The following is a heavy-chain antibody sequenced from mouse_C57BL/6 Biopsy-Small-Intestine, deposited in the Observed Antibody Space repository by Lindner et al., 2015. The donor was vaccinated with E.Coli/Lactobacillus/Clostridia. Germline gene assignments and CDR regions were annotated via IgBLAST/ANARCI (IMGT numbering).Heavy chain of an antibody. CDR3: ARDGYGDYLYFDY. J-gene: IGHJ2*01. CDR1: GYTFTSYV. V-gene: IGHV1-14*01. CDR2: INPYNDGT. Sequence: VQLQESGPELVKPGASVKMSCKASGYTFTSYVMHWVKXKPGQGLEWIGYINPYNDGTKYNEKFKGKATLTSDKSSSTAYMELSSLTSEDSAVYYCARDGYGDYLYFDYWGQGTTLTVSS. D-gene: IGHD2-13*01.